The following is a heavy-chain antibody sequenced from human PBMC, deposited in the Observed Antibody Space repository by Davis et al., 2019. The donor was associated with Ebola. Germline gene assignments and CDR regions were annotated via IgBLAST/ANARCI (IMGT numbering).Heavy chain of an antibody. V-gene: IGHV3-15*01. CDR2: IKSKTDGGTT. D-gene: IGHD6-19*01. J-gene: IGHJ4*02. CDR3: TTVLGWQWLSYFDC. Sequence: GESLKISCAASGFTFSNAWMSWVRQAPGKGLEWVGRIKSKTDGGTTDYAAPVKGRFTISRDDSKNTLYLQMNSLKTEDTAVYYCTTVLGWQWLSYFDCWGQGTLVTVSS. CDR1: GFTFSNAW.